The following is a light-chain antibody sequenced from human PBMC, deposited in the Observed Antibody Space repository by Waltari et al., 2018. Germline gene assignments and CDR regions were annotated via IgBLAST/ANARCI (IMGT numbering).Light chain of an antibody. Sequence: AIQMTQSPSALSASVGDRVTITCRASQVIGNALAWYKQRPGKAPNLLIYTISKLQSGVPSMFRGSGSGADFTLTISSLQPEDFATYYCLQDYDYPHTFGQGTKVEIK. V-gene: IGKV1-6*01. CDR2: TIS. CDR1: QVIGNA. CDR3: LQDYDYPHT. J-gene: IGKJ2*01.